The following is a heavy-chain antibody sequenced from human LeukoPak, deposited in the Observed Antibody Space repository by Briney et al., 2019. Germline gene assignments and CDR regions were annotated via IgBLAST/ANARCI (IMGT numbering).Heavy chain of an antibody. CDR2: IWYDGSNK. Sequence: QPGGSLRLSCAASGFTFSSYGMHWVRQAPGKGLEWVAVIWYDGSNKYYADSVKGRFTISRDNSKNTLYLQMNSLRAEDTAVYYCARDRHYDILTGYHDAFDIWGQGTMVTVSS. V-gene: IGHV3-33*01. J-gene: IGHJ3*02. CDR1: GFTFSSYG. D-gene: IGHD3-9*01. CDR3: ARDRHYDILTGYHDAFDI.